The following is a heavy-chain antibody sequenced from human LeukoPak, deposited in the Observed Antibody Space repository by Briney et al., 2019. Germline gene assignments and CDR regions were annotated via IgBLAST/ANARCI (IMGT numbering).Heavy chain of an antibody. V-gene: IGHV3-30*03. Sequence: GGSLRLSCAASGFTFSSYSMNWVRQAPGKGLEWVAVISYDGSNKYYADSVKGRFTISRDNSKNTLYLQMNSLRAEDTAVYYCARDTESYYGSGSYYNEGFDYWGQGTLVTVSS. CDR2: ISYDGSNK. J-gene: IGHJ4*02. D-gene: IGHD3-10*01. CDR3: ARDTESYYGSGSYYNEGFDY. CDR1: GFTFSSYS.